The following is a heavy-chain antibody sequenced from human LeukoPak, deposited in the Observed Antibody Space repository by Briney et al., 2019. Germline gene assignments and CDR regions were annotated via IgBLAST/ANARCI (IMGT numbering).Heavy chain of an antibody. CDR1: GFTFSSYG. CDR3: AKDQGSSWSN. CDR2: ISYDGINK. J-gene: IGHJ4*02. Sequence: PGRSLRLSCAASGFTFSSYGMHWVRHAPGKGLEWVAIISYDGINKYYADSVKGRFTISRDNSKNTLYLQMNSLRAEDTAVYYCAKDQGSSWSNWGQGTLVTVSS. V-gene: IGHV3-30*18. D-gene: IGHD6-13*01.